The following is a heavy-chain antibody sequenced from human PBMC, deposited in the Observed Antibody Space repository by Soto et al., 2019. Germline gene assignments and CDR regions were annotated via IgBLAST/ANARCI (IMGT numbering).Heavy chain of an antibody. CDR1: GGSISSYY. D-gene: IGHD3-3*01. J-gene: IGHJ5*02. V-gene: IGHV4-59*01. CDR3: ARVGGFTIFGVGTPSYTWFAP. Sequence: SETLSLTCTVSGGSISSYYWSWIRQPPGKGLEWIGYTYYSGSTNYNPSLKSRVTISVDTSKNQFSLKLSSVTAADTAVYYCARVGGFTIFGVGTPSYTWFAPRGQGTLVTVSP. CDR2: TYYSGST.